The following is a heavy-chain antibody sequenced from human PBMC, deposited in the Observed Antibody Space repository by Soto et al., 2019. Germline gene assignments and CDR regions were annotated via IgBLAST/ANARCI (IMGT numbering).Heavy chain of an antibody. D-gene: IGHD2-21*02. CDR3: ARVNVTRDL. V-gene: IGHV4-39*01. Sequence: SETLSLTCTVSGGSISSSTYYWGWMRQPPGKGLEWIASFFIGGNTYYNPSLKSRVTISVDTSKNQFSLKLSSVTAADTAVYFCARVNVTRDLWGQGTLVTVSS. J-gene: IGHJ4*02. CDR1: GGSISSSTYY. CDR2: FFIGGNT.